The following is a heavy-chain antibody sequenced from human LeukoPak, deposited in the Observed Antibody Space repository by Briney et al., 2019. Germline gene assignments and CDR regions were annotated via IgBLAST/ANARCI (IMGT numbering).Heavy chain of an antibody. CDR2: TWYDGSNK. D-gene: IGHD3-10*01. V-gene: IGHV3-33*01. Sequence: GGSLRLSCAASGFTFSSYGMHWVRQAPGKGLEWVAVTWYDGSNKYYANSVKGRFTISRDNPKNTLYLQMNSLRVEDTAVYYCARVHWGNYYLNAFDIWGQGTMVTVSS. J-gene: IGHJ3*02. CDR1: GFTFSSYG. CDR3: ARVHWGNYYLNAFDI.